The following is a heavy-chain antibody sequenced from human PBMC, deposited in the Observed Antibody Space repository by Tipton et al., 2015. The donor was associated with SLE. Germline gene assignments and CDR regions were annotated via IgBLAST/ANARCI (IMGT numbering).Heavy chain of an antibody. CDR3: ARLHGYSYGLNWFDP. Sequence: TLSLTCSVSGVSISTSRYYWGWIRQSPGQGLEWVGSLYAGGSTYFHPSLKSRASISADASKNHFSLKLNSVTAADTAVYYCARLHGYSYGLNWFDPWGQGTLISVSS. J-gene: IGHJ5*02. V-gene: IGHV4-39*02. CDR1: GVSISTSRYY. CDR2: LYAGGST. D-gene: IGHD5-18*01.